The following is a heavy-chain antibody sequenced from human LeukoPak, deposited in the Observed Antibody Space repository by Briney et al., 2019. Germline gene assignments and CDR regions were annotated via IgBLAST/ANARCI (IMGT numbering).Heavy chain of an antibody. D-gene: IGHD3-9*01. J-gene: IGHJ3*02. CDR2: INPNSGVT. V-gene: IGHV1-2*02. CDR3: ARLPDILTAFDI. Sequence: ASVKXSCKASGYTFTGYYMHGVRQAPGQGLEGMGWINPNSGVTNYVQKFQGRATMTRDTDISKAYMEVSRQRSDDTAVYYCARLPDILTAFDIWGQGTMVTVSS. CDR1: GYTFTGYY.